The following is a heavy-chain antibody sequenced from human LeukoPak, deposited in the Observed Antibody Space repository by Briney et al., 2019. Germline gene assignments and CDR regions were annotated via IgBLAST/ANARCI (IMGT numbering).Heavy chain of an antibody. D-gene: IGHD6-19*01. J-gene: IGHJ5*02. CDR2: INGPASNI. V-gene: IGHV3-48*03. CDR1: GFTFSSYE. Sequence: GGSLRLSCAASGFTFSSYEMNWVRQAPGKGLEWVSYINGPASNIFYADSVKGRFTISRDNAKNSLYLQMNSLRAEDTAVYYCARDPSSGWYLKGWFDPWGQGTLVTVSS. CDR3: ARDPSSGWYLKGWFDP.